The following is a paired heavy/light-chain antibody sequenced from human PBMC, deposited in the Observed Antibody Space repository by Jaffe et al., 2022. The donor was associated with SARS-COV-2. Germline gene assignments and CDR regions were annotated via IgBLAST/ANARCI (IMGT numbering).Heavy chain of an antibody. Sequence: QVQLVESGGGVVQPGRSLRLSCAASGFTFSSYAMHWVRQAPGKGLEWVAVISYDGSNKYYADSVKGRFTISRDNSKNTLYLQMNSLRAEDTAVYYCARDDHNTYYYDELGHAFDIWGQGTMVTVSS. CDR1: GFTFSSYA. CDR3: ARDDHNTYYYDELGHAFDI. J-gene: IGHJ3*02. D-gene: IGHD3-22*01. V-gene: IGHV3-30-3*01. CDR2: ISYDGSNK.
Light chain of an antibody. CDR3: CSYAGSSTFERV. V-gene: IGLV2-23*03. J-gene: IGLJ2*01. CDR1: SSDVGSYNL. Sequence: QSALTQPASVSGSPGQSITISCTGTSSDVGSYNLVSWYQQHPGKAPKLMIYEGSKRPSGVSNRFSGSKSGNTASLTISGLQAEDEADYYCCSYAGSSTFERVFGGGTKLTVL. CDR2: EGS.